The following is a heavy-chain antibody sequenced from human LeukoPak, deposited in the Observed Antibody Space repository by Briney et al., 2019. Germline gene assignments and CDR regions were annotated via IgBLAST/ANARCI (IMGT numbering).Heavy chain of an antibody. CDR2: ISGGGGST. D-gene: IGHD1-26*01. J-gene: IGHJ4*02. V-gene: IGHV3-23*01. Sequence: GSLRLSCAASEFPFTSYSLNWVRQAPGKGLEWVSTISGGGGSTYYADSVKGRFTISRDNSKNTLYLQVNSLRAEDTAVYYCAKGGKWDVTPFDYWGQGTLVTVSS. CDR3: AKGGKWDVTPFDY. CDR1: EFPFTSYS.